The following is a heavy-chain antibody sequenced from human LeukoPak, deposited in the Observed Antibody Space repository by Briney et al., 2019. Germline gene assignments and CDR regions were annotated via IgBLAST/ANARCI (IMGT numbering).Heavy chain of an antibody. D-gene: IGHD2-2*01. Sequence: GGSLRLSCAASGFTFSSYSMNWVRQAPGKGLEWVSSISSSSSYIYYADSVKGRFTISRDNAKNSLYLQTNSLRAEDTAVYYCARDSTSGAFDIWGQGTMVTVSS. CDR1: GFTFSSYS. V-gene: IGHV3-21*01. CDR3: ARDSTSGAFDI. J-gene: IGHJ3*02. CDR2: ISSSSSYI.